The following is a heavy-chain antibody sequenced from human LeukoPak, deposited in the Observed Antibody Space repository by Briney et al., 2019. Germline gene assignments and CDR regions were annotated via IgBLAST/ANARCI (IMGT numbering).Heavy chain of an antibody. J-gene: IGHJ4*02. V-gene: IGHV1-69*04. D-gene: IGHD5-12*01. CDR1: GGTFSSYA. CDR3: ARDIGEDGYNLGGVNY. CDR2: IIPILGIA. Sequence: SVKVSCKASGGTFSSYAISWVRQAPGQGLEWMGRIIPILGIANYAQKFQGRVTITADKSTSTAYMGLSSLRSEDTAVYYCARDIGEDGYNLGGVNYWGQGTLVTVSS.